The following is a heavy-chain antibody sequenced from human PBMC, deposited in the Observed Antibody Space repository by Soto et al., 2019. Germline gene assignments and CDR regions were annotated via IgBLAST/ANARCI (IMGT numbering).Heavy chain of an antibody. CDR1: GGSISSSNW. Sequence: LSLTCAVSGGSISSSNWWSWARQPPGKGLEWIGEIYHSGNTNYNPSLKSRVTISLDKSKNHFSLELSSVTAADTAVYYCASAVRSWFYFDYWGQGALVTVSS. CDR3: ASAVRSWFYFDY. CDR2: IYHSGNT. D-gene: IGHD6-13*01. J-gene: IGHJ4*02. V-gene: IGHV4-4*02.